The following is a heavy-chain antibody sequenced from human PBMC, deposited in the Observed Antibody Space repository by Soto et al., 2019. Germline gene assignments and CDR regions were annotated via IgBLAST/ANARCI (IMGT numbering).Heavy chain of an antibody. Sequence: SETLSLTCAVYGGSFSSGGYYWSWIRHHPGKGLEWIGYIYYSGSTYYNPSLKSRVTISVDTSKNQFSLKLSSVTAADTAVYYCARGVPAAIIGWFDPWGQGTLVTVSS. V-gene: IGHV4-31*11. CDR1: GGSFSSGGYY. D-gene: IGHD2-2*01. CDR2: IYYSGST. J-gene: IGHJ5*02. CDR3: ARGVPAAIIGWFDP.